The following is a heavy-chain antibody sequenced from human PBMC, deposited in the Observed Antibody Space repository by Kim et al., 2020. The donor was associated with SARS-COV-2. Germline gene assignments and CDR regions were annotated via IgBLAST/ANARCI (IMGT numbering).Heavy chain of an antibody. CDR3: AREHITIFGVVTSNWFDP. J-gene: IGHJ5*02. D-gene: IGHD3-3*01. V-gene: IGHV4-61*02. CDR2: IYTSGST. CDR1: GGSISSGSYY. Sequence: SETLSLTCTVSGGSISSGSYYWSWIRQPAGKGLEWIGRIYTSGSTNYNPSLKSRVTISVDTSKNQFSLKLSSVTAADTAVYYCAREHITIFGVVTSNWFDPWGQGTLVTVSS.